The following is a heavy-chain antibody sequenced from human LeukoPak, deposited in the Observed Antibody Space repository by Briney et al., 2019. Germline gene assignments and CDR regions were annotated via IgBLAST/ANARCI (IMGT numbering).Heavy chain of an antibody. J-gene: IGHJ4*02. D-gene: IGHD3-16*02. Sequence: SETMSLTCTVSGGSISSYYWSWIRQPPGKGLEWIGYIYYSGSTNYNPSLKGRVTISVDTSKNQFSLKLSSVTAADTAVYYCARGGLRLGELSLFHFDYWGQGTLVTVSS. CDR2: IYYSGST. CDR3: ARGGLRLGELSLFHFDY. CDR1: GGSISSYY. V-gene: IGHV4-59*01.